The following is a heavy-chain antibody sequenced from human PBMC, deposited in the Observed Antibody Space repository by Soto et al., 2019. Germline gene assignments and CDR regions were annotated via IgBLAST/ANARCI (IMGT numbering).Heavy chain of an antibody. V-gene: IGHV3-30*18. J-gene: IGHJ4*02. CDR3: AKQIRGSSSWYGPLFDY. D-gene: IGHD6-13*01. CDR2: ISYDGSNK. Sequence: SLRLSCAASGFTFSSYGMHWVRQAPGKGLEWVAVISYDGSNKYYADSVKGRFTISRDNSKNTLYLQMNSLRAEDTAVYYCAKQIRGSSSWYGPLFDYWGQGTLVTVSS. CDR1: GFTFSSYG.